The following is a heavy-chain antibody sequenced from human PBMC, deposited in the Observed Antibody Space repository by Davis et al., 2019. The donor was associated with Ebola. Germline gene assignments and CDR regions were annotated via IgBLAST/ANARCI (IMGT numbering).Heavy chain of an antibody. Sequence: SPIPPRPAPGFPFSSFSMHWVRRAPGKGLEWISYISSSQSAMNYADSVKGRFTIFRDNAKNSLSLQMHSLRDEDTAVYYCARVSGTGRMDYWGQGTQVTVSS. J-gene: IGHJ4*02. CDR1: GFPFSSFS. CDR2: ISSSQSAM. V-gene: IGHV3-48*02. D-gene: IGHD1-26*01. CDR3: ARVSGTGRMDY.